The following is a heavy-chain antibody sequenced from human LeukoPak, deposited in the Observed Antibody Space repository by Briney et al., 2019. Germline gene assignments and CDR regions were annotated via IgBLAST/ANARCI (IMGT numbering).Heavy chain of an antibody. CDR2: ISNSGSTI. V-gene: IGHV3-48*01. J-gene: IGHJ5*02. CDR3: ARRDCDSIKCRGSNWFDP. Sequence: GGSLRLSCAASGFTFSSYSMNWVRQAPGKGLEWVSYISNSGSTIYYADSVKGRFTISRDNAKNSLYLQMNSLRAEDTAVYYCARRDCDSIKCRGSNWFDPWGQGTLVSVSS. D-gene: IGHD3-22*01. CDR1: GFTFSSYS.